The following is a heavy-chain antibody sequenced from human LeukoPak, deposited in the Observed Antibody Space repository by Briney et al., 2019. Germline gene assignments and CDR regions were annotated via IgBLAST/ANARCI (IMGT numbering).Heavy chain of an antibody. CDR1: GFTFSSYW. CDR2: INSDGSST. CDR3: AREGAYDFSTYYGMDV. J-gene: IGHJ6*02. Sequence: GGSLRLSCAASGFTFSSYWMHWVRQAPGKGLVWVSRINSDGSSTSYADSVKGRFTISRDNAKNTLYLQMSSLRAEDTAVYYCAREGAYDFSTYYGMDVWGQGTTVTVSS. V-gene: IGHV3-74*01. D-gene: IGHD3-3*01.